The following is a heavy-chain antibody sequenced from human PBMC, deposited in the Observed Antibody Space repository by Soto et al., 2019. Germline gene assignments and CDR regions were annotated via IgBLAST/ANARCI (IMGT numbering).Heavy chain of an antibody. CDR1: GFTFSSYA. J-gene: IGHJ6*02. V-gene: IGHV3-64D*08. D-gene: IGHD3-3*01. CDR3: VKDFWSGISNYYYYGMDV. CDR2: ISSNGGST. Sequence: GGSLRLSCSASGFTFSSYAMHWVRQAPGKGLEYVSAISSNGGSTYYADSVKGRFTISRDNSKNTLYLQMSSLRAEDTAVYYYVKDFWSGISNYYYYGMDVWGQGTTVTVSS.